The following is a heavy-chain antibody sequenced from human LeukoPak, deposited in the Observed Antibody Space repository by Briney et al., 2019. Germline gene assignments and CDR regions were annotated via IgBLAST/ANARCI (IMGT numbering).Heavy chain of an antibody. V-gene: IGHV1-46*01. J-gene: IGHJ5*02. Sequence: ASVKVSCKASGYIFINYNIYWVRQAPGQGLEWMGIINPSGGSTGYAQKFQGRVTMTRDMSTSTVYMELSSLRSEDTAVFYCAGCPLRWSVGVVNWFDPWGQGTLVTVSS. D-gene: IGHD4-23*01. CDR3: AGCPLRWSVGVVNWFDP. CDR2: INPSGGST. CDR1: GYIFINYN.